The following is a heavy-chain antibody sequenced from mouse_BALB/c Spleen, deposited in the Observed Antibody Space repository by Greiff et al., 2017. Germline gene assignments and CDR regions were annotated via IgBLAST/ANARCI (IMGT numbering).Heavy chain of an antibody. Sequence: VQLQQSGAELARPGASVKLSCKASGYTFTSYWMQWVKQRPGQGLEWIGAIYPGDGDTRYTQKFKGKATLTADKSSSTAYMQLSSLASEDSAVYYCARSCYDYDGGFAYWGQGTLVTVSA. V-gene: IGHV1-87*01. J-gene: IGHJ3*01. CDR1: GYTFTSYW. CDR2: IYPGDGDT. D-gene: IGHD2-4*01. CDR3: ARSCYDYDGGFAY.